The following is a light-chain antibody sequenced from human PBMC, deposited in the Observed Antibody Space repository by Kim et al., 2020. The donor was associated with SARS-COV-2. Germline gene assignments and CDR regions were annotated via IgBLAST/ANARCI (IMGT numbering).Light chain of an antibody. J-gene: IGKJ5*01. V-gene: IGKV3-20*01. CDR3: HQFGSSPIT. CDR2: GAS. Sequence: EVVLTQSPGTLSLSLGETATLSYRASQPFVSSSYLAWYQQKPGQSPRLLIYGASTRATGIPDRFSGSGSGADFTLTINRLEPEDFAVYYCHQFGSSPITFGQGTRLEIK. CDR1: QPFVSSSY.